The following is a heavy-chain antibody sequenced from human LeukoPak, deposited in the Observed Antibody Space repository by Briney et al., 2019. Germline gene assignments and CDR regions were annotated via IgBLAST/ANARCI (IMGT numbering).Heavy chain of an antibody. J-gene: IGHJ6*02. CDR3: ARALRIETFGVRRYYYHAMNV. D-gene: IGHD3-3*01. Sequence: ASVKVSCKASGYTFTNYYMHWVRQAPGQGLEWMGVINPSSLGTTYARRFQGRVTMTTDTSTSTVYMDLSSLRSEDTAVYYCARALRIETFGVRRYYYHAMNVWGQGTTVTVSS. V-gene: IGHV1-46*01. CDR2: INPSSLGT. CDR1: GYTFTNYY.